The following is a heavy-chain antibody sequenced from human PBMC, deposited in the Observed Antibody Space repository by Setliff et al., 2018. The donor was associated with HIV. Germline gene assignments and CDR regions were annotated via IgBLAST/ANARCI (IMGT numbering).Heavy chain of an antibody. J-gene: IGHJ4*02. D-gene: IGHD3-22*01. CDR2: INPNTGGT. CDR3: AREYYDSSGYRSNDY. Sequence: ASVKVSCKASGYTFIGYYIYWVRQAPGQGLEWMGWINPNTGGTNYAQKFQGRVTMTRDTSIDTAYMELSSLRSDDTAVYYCAREYYDSSGYRSNDYWGQGTLVTVSS. CDR1: GYTFIGYY. V-gene: IGHV1-2*02.